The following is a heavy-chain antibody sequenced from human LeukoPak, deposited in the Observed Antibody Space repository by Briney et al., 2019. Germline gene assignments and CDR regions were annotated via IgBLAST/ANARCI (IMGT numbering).Heavy chain of an antibody. CDR1: GFTVSNSF. CDR2: IYSGGNT. Sequence: PGGSLRLSCAASGFTVSNSFVNWVRQAPGKGLEWVSVIYSGGNTYYADSVKGRFIISRDNSKNTLYLQMNSLRAEDTAVYYCARDPQINAFDIWGQGTKVTVSS. CDR3: ARDPQINAFDI. J-gene: IGHJ3*02. V-gene: IGHV3-66*01.